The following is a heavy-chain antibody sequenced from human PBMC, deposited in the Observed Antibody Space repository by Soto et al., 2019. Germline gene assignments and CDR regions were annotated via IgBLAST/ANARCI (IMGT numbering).Heavy chain of an antibody. J-gene: IGHJ4*02. Sequence: AASVKVSCKASGYSFIGYYIHWLRQAPGQGLEWMGWIYPNSGDTKSAQKFQGRLTLTRDTSITTAYMELSSLRSDDTAIYYCASLQTSGWYGVHWGQGTLVTVSS. CDR2: IYPNSGDT. CDR3: ASLQTSGWYGVH. CDR1: GYSFIGYY. D-gene: IGHD6-19*01. V-gene: IGHV1-2*02.